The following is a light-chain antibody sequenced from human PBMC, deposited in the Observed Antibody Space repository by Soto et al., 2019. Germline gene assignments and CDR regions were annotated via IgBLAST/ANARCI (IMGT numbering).Light chain of an antibody. CDR1: QSISSW. Sequence: QMTQSPSTLSASVGDRVTITCRASQSISSWLAWYQQKPWKAPKLLIYKASSLESGVPSRFSGSGSGTEFTLTISSLQPDDFATYYCQQYNSYSWAFGQGTKVDIK. CDR2: KAS. J-gene: IGKJ1*01. V-gene: IGKV1-5*03. CDR3: QQYNSYSWA.